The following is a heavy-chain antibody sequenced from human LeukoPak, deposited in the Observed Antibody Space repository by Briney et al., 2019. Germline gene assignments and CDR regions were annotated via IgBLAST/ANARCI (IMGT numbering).Heavy chain of an antibody. V-gene: IGHV1-18*01. J-gene: IGHJ4*02. CDR3: ARADCSDGSCYPTY. Sequence: ASVKVSRKASGYTFTNYGITWARQAPGQGLEWMGWISAYSGNTNYAQKFQGRVTMTTITSTSTAYMDLMSLRSDDTAVYYCARADCSDGSCYPTYWGQGTLVTVSS. CDR1: GYTFTNYG. CDR2: ISAYSGNT. D-gene: IGHD2-15*01.